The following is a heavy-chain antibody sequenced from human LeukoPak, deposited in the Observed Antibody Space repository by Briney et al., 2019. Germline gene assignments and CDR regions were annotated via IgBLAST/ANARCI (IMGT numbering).Heavy chain of an antibody. CDR2: IDTTTGNP. CDR1: GYTFTSYY. D-gene: IGHD3-10*01. V-gene: IGHV7-4-1*02. J-gene: IGHJ4*02. CDR3: VRGTPTPGMDY. Sequence: ASVKVSCKASGYTFTSYYMHWVRQAPGQGLEWMGNIDTTTGNPRYAQDFTGRFVFSLDTSVSTAYLQITSLKADDTAAYYCVRGTPTPGMDYWGQGTPVTVSS.